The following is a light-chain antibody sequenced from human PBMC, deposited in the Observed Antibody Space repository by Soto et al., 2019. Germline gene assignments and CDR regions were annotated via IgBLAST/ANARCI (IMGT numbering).Light chain of an antibody. CDR2: DAS. CDR3: QQYNSYVT. J-gene: IGKJ1*01. Sequence: DIQMTHSPSTLSASVGDRVTITCRASQSISSWLAWYQQKPGKAPKLLIYDASSLESGVPSRFSGSGSGTEFTLTISSLQPDDFATYYCQQYNSYVTFGQGTKVDIK. V-gene: IGKV1-5*01. CDR1: QSISSW.